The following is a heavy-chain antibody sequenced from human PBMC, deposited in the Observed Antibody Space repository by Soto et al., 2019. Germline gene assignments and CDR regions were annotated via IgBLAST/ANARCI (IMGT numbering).Heavy chain of an antibody. V-gene: IGHV4-61*01. D-gene: IGHD3-22*01. J-gene: IGHJ4*02. CDR1: GVSVSSGSFY. CDR2: IYYTGST. CDR3: ARVFNFDSSAYYRDY. Sequence: PSETLSLTCTVSGVSVSSGSFYWSWIRQPPGKGLEWIGYIYYTGSTNYNPSLKSRVTISVDTSKNQFSLKLSSVTAADTAVYYCARVFNFDSSAYYRDYWGQGTLVTVSS.